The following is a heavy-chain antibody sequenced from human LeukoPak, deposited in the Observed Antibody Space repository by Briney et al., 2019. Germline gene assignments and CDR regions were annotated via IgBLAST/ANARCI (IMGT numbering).Heavy chain of an antibody. CDR1: GYTFTSYD. D-gene: IGHD1-26*01. V-gene: IGHV1-8*03. J-gene: IGHJ6*03. CDR3: ARVGETKGGFDYYYYYMDV. CDR2: MNPNSGNT. Sequence: ASVKVSCKASGYTFTSYDINWVRQATGQGLEWMGWMNPNSGNTGYAQKFQGRVTITRNTSISTAYMELSSLRSEDTAVYYCARVGETKGGFDYYYYYMDVWGKGTTVTVSS.